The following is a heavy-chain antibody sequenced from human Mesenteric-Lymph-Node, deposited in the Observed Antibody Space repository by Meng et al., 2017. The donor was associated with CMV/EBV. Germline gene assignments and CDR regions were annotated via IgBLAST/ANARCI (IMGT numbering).Heavy chain of an antibody. D-gene: IGHD1-26*01. CDR2: ISAYSGTT. CDR3: ARQDSGSYYEPADAFDI. CDR1: GYTFTGYY. V-gene: IGHV1-18*04. Sequence: ASVKVSCKASGYTFTGYYMHWVRQAPGQGLEWMGWISAYSGTTNYAQKLQGRVTMTTDSSTSTAYMELRSLGSDDTAVYYCARQDSGSYYEPADAFDIWGQGTMVTVSS. J-gene: IGHJ3*02.